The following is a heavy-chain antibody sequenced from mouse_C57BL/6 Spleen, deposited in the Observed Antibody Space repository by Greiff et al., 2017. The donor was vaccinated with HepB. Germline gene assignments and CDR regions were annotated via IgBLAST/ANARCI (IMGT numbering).Heavy chain of an antibody. D-gene: IGHD2-3*01. CDR2: IHPNSGST. CDR1: GYTFTSYW. Sequence: VQLQQPGAELVKPGASVKLSCKASGYTFTSYWMHWVKQRPGQGLEWIGMIHPNSGSTNYNEKFKSKATLTVDKSSSTAYLQLSSLTSEDSAVYYCARDRDGYSYAMDYWGQGTSVTVSS. V-gene: IGHV1-64*01. CDR3: ARDRDGYSYAMDY. J-gene: IGHJ4*01.